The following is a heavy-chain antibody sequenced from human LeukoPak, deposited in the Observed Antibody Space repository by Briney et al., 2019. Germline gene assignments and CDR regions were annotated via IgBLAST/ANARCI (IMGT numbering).Heavy chain of an antibody. CDR1: GGSFSGYY. Sequence: KPSETLSLTCAVYGGSFSGYYWSWIRQPPGKGLEWIGEINHSGSTNYNPSLKSRVTISVDTSKNQFSLKLSSVTAADTAVYYCARRGMSLWYYYGSGSYSPHLDYWGQGTLVTVSS. J-gene: IGHJ4*02. CDR3: ARRGMSLWYYYGSGSYSPHLDY. CDR2: INHSGST. V-gene: IGHV4-34*01. D-gene: IGHD3-10*01.